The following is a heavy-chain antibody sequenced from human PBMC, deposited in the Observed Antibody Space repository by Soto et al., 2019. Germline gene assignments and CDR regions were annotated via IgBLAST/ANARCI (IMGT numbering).Heavy chain of an antibody. V-gene: IGHV3-74*01. D-gene: IGHD6-13*01. CDR2: IKSDGSSI. J-gene: IGHJ4*02. CDR3: ARDGLYSSTWDWEF. Sequence: EVQLLESGGGLVQPGGSLTLSCAVSGFKFSPYYMHGVRQAPGKGLEWVSRIKSDGSSIHYAVSVKGRFTISRDNPKHTLSLQMSSLSTEDTAVDYCARDGLYSSTWDWEFWGEGPLVPVSS. CDR1: GFKFSPYY.